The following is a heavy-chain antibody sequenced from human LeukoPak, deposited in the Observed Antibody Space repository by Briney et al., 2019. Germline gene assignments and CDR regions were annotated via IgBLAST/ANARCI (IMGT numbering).Heavy chain of an antibody. J-gene: IGHJ4*02. CDR1: GGSISSGDYY. CDR2: IYYSGST. Sequence: SETLSLTCTVSGGSISSGDYYWSWIRQPPGKGLEWIGYIYYSGSTYYNPSLKSRVTISVDTSKNQFSLKLSSVTAADTAVYYCARRRRYYGSSGYEFDYWGQGTLVTVSS. V-gene: IGHV4-30-4*01. D-gene: IGHD3-22*01. CDR3: ARRRRYYGSSGYEFDY.